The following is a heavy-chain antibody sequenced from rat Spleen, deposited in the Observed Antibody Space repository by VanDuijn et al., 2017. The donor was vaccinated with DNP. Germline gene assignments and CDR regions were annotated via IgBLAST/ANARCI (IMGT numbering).Heavy chain of an antibody. Sequence: EVQLVESGGNLVQPGRSLKLSCAASGFIFSNYWMTWIRQAPGKGLEWVASISNTGDHTYYSDSVKGRFSLSRDNAKNTLYLQVNSLRSEDTATYYCATAHVDYWGQGVMVTVSS. J-gene: IGHJ2*01. D-gene: IGHD3-1*01. V-gene: IGHV5-31*01. CDR1: GFIFSNYW. CDR3: ATAHVDY. CDR2: ISNTGDHT.